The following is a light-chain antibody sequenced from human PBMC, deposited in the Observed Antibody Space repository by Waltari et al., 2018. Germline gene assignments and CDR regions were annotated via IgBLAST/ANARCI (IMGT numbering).Light chain of an antibody. V-gene: IGKV3-20*01. CDR2: HAS. CDR3: QKYDSLPAT. CDR1: QSVSKY. J-gene: IGKJ1*01. Sequence: EVVLTQSPGTLSLSPGERATLSCRASQSVSKYLAWYQQKPGQAPRLLIYHASTRAPGIPDRFSGSGSGTDFSLTISRLEPEDFAVYYCQKYDSLPATFGQGTKVEIK.